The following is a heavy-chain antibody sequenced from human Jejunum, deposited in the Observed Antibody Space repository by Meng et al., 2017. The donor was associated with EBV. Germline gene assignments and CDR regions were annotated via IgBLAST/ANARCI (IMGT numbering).Heavy chain of an antibody. J-gene: IGHJ4*02. Sequence: ITLKRSGPTLVQPTQTRALTCTFSGVSLATRGVGGGWIRQPPGKAPEWLALIYWDDDKRYSPSLKSRLTITKDPSKTQVVLTMTNMDPVDTGTYFCAHSPMRTSSSGYPRGFDYWGQGTLVTVSS. V-gene: IGHV2-5*02. CDR1: GVSLATRGVG. D-gene: IGHD5-12*01. CDR3: AHSPMRTSSSGYPRGFDY. CDR2: IYWDDDK.